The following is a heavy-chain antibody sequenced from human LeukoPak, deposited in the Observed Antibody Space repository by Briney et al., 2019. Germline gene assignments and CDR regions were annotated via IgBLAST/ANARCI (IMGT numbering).Heavy chain of an antibody. CDR2: IYHSGST. Sequence: PSQTLSLTCAVSGGSISSGGYSWSWIRQPPGKGLEWIGYIYHSGSTYYNPSLKSRVTISVDRSKNQFSLKLSSVTAADTAVYYCASSRAYDFWSGYPDYWGQGTLVTVSS. CDR3: ASSRAYDFWSGYPDY. CDR1: GGSISSGGYS. D-gene: IGHD3-3*01. J-gene: IGHJ4*02. V-gene: IGHV4-30-2*01.